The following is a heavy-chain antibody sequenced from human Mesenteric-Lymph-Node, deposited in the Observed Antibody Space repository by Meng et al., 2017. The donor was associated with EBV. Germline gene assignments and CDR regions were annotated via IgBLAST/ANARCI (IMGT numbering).Heavy chain of an antibody. J-gene: IGHJ2*01. CDR1: GFTFNSYS. D-gene: IGHD6-13*01. Sequence: EVQLLESGGXLVKPGGSLXLSCATLGFTFNSYSMNWVRQAPGKGLEWVSSITSSGSYIYYADSMKGRFTISRDNAKNSLFLQMNSLRAEDTAVYYCARAPASSSRYHCYFDLWGRGTLVTVSS. V-gene: IGHV3-21*01. CDR2: ITSSGSYI. CDR3: ARAPASSSRYHCYFDL.